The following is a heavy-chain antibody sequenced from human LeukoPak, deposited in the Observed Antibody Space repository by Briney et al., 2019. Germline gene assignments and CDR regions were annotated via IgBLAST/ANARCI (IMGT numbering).Heavy chain of an antibody. CDR1: GGSISSYY. D-gene: IGHD3-22*01. CDR2: IYYSGST. CDR3: ARDSFDSSGYYGWFDP. J-gene: IGHJ5*02. V-gene: IGHV4-59*01. Sequence: SETLSLTCTVSGGSISSYYWSWIRQPPGKGLEWIGYIYYSGSTNYNPSLKSRVTISVDTSKNQFSLKLSSVTAADTAVYYCARDSFDSSGYYGWFDPWGQGTLVTVSS.